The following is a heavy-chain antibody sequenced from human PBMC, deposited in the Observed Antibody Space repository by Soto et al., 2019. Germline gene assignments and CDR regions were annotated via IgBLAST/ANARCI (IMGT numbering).Heavy chain of an antibody. Sequence: QVQLQQSGPGLVKPSQTLSLTCDISGDSVSSNSAAWNWIRQSPSRGLEWLGRTSYRSKWYNDFAVSVKSPIAIGPDTPKNQFSLQLNSVTPEDTALYYRASSDRNGFGFDYWGQGTLVTVSS. CDR2: TSYRSKWYN. J-gene: IGHJ4*02. D-gene: IGHD3-22*01. CDR3: ASSDRNGFGFDY. CDR1: GDSVSSNSAA. V-gene: IGHV6-1*01.